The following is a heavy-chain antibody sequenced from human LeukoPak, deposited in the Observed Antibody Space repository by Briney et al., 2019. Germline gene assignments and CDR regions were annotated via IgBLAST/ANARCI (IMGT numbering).Heavy chain of an antibody. Sequence: PGGSLRLSCTVSGFTVSSNSMSWVRQAPGKGLEWVSFIYSDNTHYADSVKGRFTISRDNSKNTLYLQMNSLRAEDTAVYYCAKDGESQPLYAFDIWGQGTMVTVSS. J-gene: IGHJ3*02. CDR2: IYSDNT. V-gene: IGHV3-53*01. CDR3: AKDGESQPLYAFDI. CDR1: GFTVSSNS. D-gene: IGHD2-21*01.